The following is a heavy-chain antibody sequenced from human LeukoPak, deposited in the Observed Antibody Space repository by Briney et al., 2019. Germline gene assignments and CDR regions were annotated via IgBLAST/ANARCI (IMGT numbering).Heavy chain of an antibody. V-gene: IGHV1-18*01. Sequence: ASVKVSCKASGYTLNTYGVSWVRQAPGQGLEWMGWTSGYNDKKEFAQKFQGRVTMTTDASTNTAYMELRSLTYDDTAVYYCARDRDSIAVAGSPRYCDYWGRGSLVTVSA. D-gene: IGHD6-19*01. J-gene: IGHJ4*02. CDR2: TSGYNDKK. CDR1: GYTLNTYG. CDR3: ARDRDSIAVAGSPRYCDY.